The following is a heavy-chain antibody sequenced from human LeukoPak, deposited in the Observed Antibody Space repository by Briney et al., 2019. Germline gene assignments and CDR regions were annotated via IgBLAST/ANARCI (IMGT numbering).Heavy chain of an antibody. CDR2: IKKTGIET. J-gene: IGHJ6*02. Sequence: PGGSLGLSCAGSGFTFSHFWMSWVRQAPGKGLEWVAYIKKTGIETYYLDSVKGRFTISRDNSKNALYLQMNSLRAEDTAAYYCAREDNWNYASYGMDVWGQGTTVTVSS. CDR1: GFTFSHFW. D-gene: IGHD1-20*01. V-gene: IGHV3-7*03. CDR3: AREDNWNYASYGMDV.